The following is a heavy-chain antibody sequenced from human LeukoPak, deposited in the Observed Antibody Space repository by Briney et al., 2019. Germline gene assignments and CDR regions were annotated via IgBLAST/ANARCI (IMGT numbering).Heavy chain of an antibody. J-gene: IGHJ4*02. CDR2: INPDGSGT. V-gene: IGHV3-74*01. Sequence: GGSLRLSCAASGFTFSSYGMHWVRQGPGKGLGWVSRINPDGSGTSHADSVKGRFTISRDNAKNTLYLQMNSLRAEDTAVYYCARDSGSGSYSGYWGLGTLVTVSS. D-gene: IGHD3-10*01. CDR1: GFTFSSYG. CDR3: ARDSGSGSYSGY.